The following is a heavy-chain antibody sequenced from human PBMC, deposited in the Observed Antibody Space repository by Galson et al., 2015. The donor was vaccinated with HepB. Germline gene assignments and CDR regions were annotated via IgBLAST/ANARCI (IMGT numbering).Heavy chain of an antibody. CDR2: IYPGDSDT. D-gene: IGHD6-19*01. Sequence: SGAEVKKPGESLKISCAASGYSFTTYWIGWVRQMPGKGLEWMGIIYPGDSDTRYSPAFQGRVTISADKSINTAYLQWSSLKASDTAMYFCGRHPAVPDSHDAFEVWGQGTLVTVSS. J-gene: IGHJ3*01. CDR1: GYSFTTYW. V-gene: IGHV5-51*01. CDR3: GRHPAVPDSHDAFEV.